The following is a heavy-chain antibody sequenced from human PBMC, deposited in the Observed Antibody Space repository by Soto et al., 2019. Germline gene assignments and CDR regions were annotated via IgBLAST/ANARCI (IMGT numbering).Heavy chain of an antibody. J-gene: IGHJ4*02. V-gene: IGHV4-59*11. Sequence: PSETLSLTCTVSGGSISGHYCIWMRQSPGKGLEWIGYIFYTGSTNYNPSLKSRITLSAGTSKDQFSLRLNSVTAADTAVYYCARVGSSGWSPDYWGRGTLVTVSS. CDR3: ARVGSSGWSPDY. CDR2: IFYTGST. D-gene: IGHD6-19*01. CDR1: GGSISGHY.